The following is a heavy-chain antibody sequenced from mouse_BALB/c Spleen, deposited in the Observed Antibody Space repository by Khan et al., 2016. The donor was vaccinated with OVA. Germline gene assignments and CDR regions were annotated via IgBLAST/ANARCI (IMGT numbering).Heavy chain of an antibody. CDR1: GYTFTDYE. D-gene: IGHD1-2*01. Sequence: QVQLQQSGAELVRPGASVKLSCKALGYTFTDYEMHCVTHTPVPSLEWIGAIHPGSGGTAYNQQFKGQATLTADKSSSTAYMELSSLTSEDSAVYYCTRCPFHYYGYGLAYWGQGTLVTVSA. J-gene: IGHJ3*01. CDR2: IHPGSGGT. V-gene: IGHV1-15*01. CDR3: TRCPFHYYGYGLAY.